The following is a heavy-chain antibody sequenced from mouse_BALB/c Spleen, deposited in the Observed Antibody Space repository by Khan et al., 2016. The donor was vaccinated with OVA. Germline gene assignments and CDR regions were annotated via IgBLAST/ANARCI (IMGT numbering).Heavy chain of an antibody. D-gene: IGHD1-1*01. CDR3: ARPYYYGSSYDTMDA. CDR2: IYPGSGNT. Sequence: QVQLKESGAELVRPGTPVKMSCKTAGYTFTNYWIGWVKQRPGHGLEWIGDIYPGSGNTHYNEKFKGKASLTADTSSSTAYMHLSSLTSEDSAIYYGARPYYYGSSYDTMDAWGQGTSVTVSS. J-gene: IGHJ4*01. CDR1: GYTFTNYW. V-gene: IGHV1-63*02.